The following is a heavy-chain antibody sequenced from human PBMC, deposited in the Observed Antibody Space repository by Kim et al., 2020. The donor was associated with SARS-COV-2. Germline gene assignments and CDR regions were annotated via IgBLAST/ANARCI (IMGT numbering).Heavy chain of an antibody. CDR3: AKRGSGPSIAAAGYFDY. V-gene: IGHV3-23*01. D-gene: IGHD6-13*01. Sequence: GGSLRLSCAASGFTFSSYAMSWVRQAPGKGLEWVSAISGSGGSTYYADSVKGRFTISRDNSKNTLYLQMNSLRAEDTAVYYCAKRGSGPSIAAAGYFDYWGQGTLVTVSS. CDR1: GFTFSSYA. J-gene: IGHJ4*02. CDR2: ISGSGGST.